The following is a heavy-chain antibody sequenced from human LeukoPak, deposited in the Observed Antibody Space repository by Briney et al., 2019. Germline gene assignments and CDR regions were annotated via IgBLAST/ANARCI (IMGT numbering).Heavy chain of an antibody. CDR3: ARGTYYDLWSGYGHYYYYMDV. CDR2: IKQDGSEK. J-gene: IGHJ6*03. V-gene: IGHV3-7*01. CDR1: GFTFSSYW. D-gene: IGHD3-3*01. Sequence: GGSLRLSCAASGFTFSSYWMSWVRQAPGKGLEWVANIKQDGSEKYYVDSVKGRFTISRDNAKNSLYLQMNSLRAEDTAVYYCARGTYYDLWSGYGHYYYYMDVWGKGTTVTVSS.